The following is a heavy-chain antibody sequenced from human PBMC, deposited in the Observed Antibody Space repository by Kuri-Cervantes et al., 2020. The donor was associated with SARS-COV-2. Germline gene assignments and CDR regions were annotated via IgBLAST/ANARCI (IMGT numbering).Heavy chain of an antibody. V-gene: IGHV4-61*01. Sequence: GSLRLTCTVSGGTVSSGSYYWSWNRQPTGKGLEWIGYIYYSGSTNYNPSLKCRVTISVDTSKNQFSLKLSSVTDADTAVYYCARYSGGSYRDFDYWGQGTLVTVSS. CDR2: IYYSGST. J-gene: IGHJ4*02. CDR1: GGTVSSGSYY. D-gene: IGHD1-26*01. CDR3: ARYSGGSYRDFDY.